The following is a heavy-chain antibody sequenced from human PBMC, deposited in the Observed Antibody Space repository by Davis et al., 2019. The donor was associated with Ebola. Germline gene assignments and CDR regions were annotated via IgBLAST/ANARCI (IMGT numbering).Heavy chain of an antibody. Sequence: PGGSLRLSCAASGFALRSYWMSWVRQAPGKGQEWVANINQDGCLRYYVDSVKGRFTISRDNAKNSLYLQMNSLRAEDTAIYYCARAGTTGTTDWFDPWGQGTLVTVSS. CDR2: INQDGCLR. D-gene: IGHD1-1*01. CDR1: GFALRSYW. CDR3: ARAGTTGTTDWFDP. J-gene: IGHJ5*02. V-gene: IGHV3-7*01.